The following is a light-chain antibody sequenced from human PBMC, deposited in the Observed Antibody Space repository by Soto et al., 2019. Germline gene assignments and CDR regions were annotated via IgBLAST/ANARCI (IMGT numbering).Light chain of an antibody. V-gene: IGLV2-11*01. CDR2: DVN. J-gene: IGLJ3*02. CDR3: CSYAGTYTWV. Sequence: QSALTQPRSVSGSPGQSVTLSCTGTSSDVGTYNYVSWYQQHPGKAPTLVIYDVNKRPSGVPDRFSGSKSGNTASLTISELQTEDEADYYCCSYAGTYTWVFGGGTKLTVL. CDR1: SSDVGTYNY.